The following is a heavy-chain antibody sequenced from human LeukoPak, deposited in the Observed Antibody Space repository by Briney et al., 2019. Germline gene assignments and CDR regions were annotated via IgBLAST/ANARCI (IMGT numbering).Heavy chain of an antibody. V-gene: IGHV4-39*01. D-gene: IGHD3-10*01. CDR2: IYYSGST. J-gene: IGHJ4*02. CDR1: GGSVSSSNYY. CDR3: ARRVFGDNYFDY. Sequence: PSETLSLTCTVSGGSVSSSNYYWVWIRQPPGKGLEWIGNIYYSGSTYYNPSLKSRVTISVDTSKNQFSLKLSSVTAADTAVYYCARRVFGDNYFDYWGQGTLVTVSS.